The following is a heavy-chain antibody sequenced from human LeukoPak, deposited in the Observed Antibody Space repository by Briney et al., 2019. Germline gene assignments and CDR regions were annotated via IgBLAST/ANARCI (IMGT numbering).Heavy chain of an antibody. Sequence: ASVKVSCKASGGTFNNYAISWVRQAPGQGLEWMGGITTIFGTANYVQKFQGRVTITADKSTSTAFMDLSRLRSEDTAIYYCARASSDDTAMATPFAYWGQGTPVTVSS. CDR3: ARASSDDTAMATPFAY. J-gene: IGHJ4*02. V-gene: IGHV1-69*06. CDR1: GGTFNNYA. CDR2: ITTIFGTA. D-gene: IGHD5-18*01.